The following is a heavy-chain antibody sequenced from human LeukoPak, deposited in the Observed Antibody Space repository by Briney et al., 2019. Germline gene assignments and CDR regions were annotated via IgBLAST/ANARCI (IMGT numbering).Heavy chain of an antibody. V-gene: IGHV1-18*01. J-gene: IGHJ4*02. CDR2: ISAYNGNT. Sequence: ASVKVSCKASGYTFTSYGISWVRQAPGQGLEWMGWISAYNGNTNYAQKLQGRVTMTTDTSTSTAYVELRSLRSDDTAVYYCASSVSYYYDSSGYYPYDYWGQGALVTVSS. CDR3: ASSVSYYYDSSGYYPYDY. CDR1: GYTFTSYG. D-gene: IGHD3-22*01.